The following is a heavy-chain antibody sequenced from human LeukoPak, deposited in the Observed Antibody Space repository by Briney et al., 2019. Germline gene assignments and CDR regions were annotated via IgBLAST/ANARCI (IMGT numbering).Heavy chain of an antibody. D-gene: IGHD2/OR15-2a*01. CDR1: GFTFSSYW. Sequence: PGGSLRLSCAASGFTFSSYWMSWVRQAPGKGLEWVANIKQDGSEKDYVDSVKGRFTISRDNAKNSLYLQMNSLRAEDTGVYYCARGDTQSEYRQLDSWGQGSLVIVSS. CDR3: ARGDTQSEYRQLDS. V-gene: IGHV3-7*04. J-gene: IGHJ4*02. CDR2: IKQDGSEK.